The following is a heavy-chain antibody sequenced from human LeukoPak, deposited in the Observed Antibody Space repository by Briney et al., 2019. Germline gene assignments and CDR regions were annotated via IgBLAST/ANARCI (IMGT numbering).Heavy chain of an antibody. CDR1: GFTFDDYT. CDR3: AKDGGSSSSWYYFDY. CDR2: ISWDGGST. Sequence: GGSLRLSCAASGFTFDDYTMHWVRQAPGKGLEWVSLISWDGGSTYYADSVKGRFTISRDNSKDSLYLQVNSLRTEDTALYYCAKDGGSSSSWYYFDYWGQGTLVTVSS. V-gene: IGHV3-43*01. D-gene: IGHD6-6*01. J-gene: IGHJ4*02.